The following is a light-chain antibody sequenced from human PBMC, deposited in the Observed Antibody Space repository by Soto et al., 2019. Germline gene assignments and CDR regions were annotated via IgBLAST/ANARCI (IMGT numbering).Light chain of an antibody. J-gene: IGLJ2*01. CDR2: DVS. V-gene: IGLV2-14*03. CDR3: SSYTSSSTVV. CDR1: SSDVDGYNY. Sequence: QSALTQPASVSGSPGQSISISCTGSSSDVDGYNYVSWYQHHPGKAPKLMIYDVSNRPSGVSDRFSGSRSGNTASLTISGLQAEDEADYYCSSYTSSSTVVFGGGTKLTVL.